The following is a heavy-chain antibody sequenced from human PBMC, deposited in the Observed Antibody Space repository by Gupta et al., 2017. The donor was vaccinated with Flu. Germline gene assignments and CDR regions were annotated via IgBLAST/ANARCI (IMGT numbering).Heavy chain of an antibody. D-gene: IGHD2-2*01. CDR3: ARVTFGVPAAKGWFDP. V-gene: IGHV4-39*01. CDR1: GDSIRGRTSF. J-gene: IGHJ5*02. Sequence: QLLLQESGPGLVKVSATLSLTCTVSGDSIRGRTSFWAWIRQPPGKGLEWIGNIFESGSTYYNPSLRSRITISVDTSKNQFSLRLTSVAAADAAVYYCARVTFGVPAAKGWFDPWGQGTLVTVSS. CDR2: IFESGST.